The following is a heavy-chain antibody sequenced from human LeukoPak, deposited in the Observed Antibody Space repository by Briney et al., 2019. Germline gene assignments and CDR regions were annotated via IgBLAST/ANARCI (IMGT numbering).Heavy chain of an antibody. D-gene: IGHD6-13*01. CDR2: ISYDGSNK. J-gene: IGHJ3*02. Sequence: GGPLRLSCAASGFTFSSYGMHWVRQAPGKGLEWVAVISYDGSNKYYADSVKGRFTISRDNSKNTLYLQMNSLRAEDTAVYYCAKQGIAAAGTAFDIWGQGTMVTVSS. CDR3: AKQGIAAAGTAFDI. V-gene: IGHV3-30*18. CDR1: GFTFSSYG.